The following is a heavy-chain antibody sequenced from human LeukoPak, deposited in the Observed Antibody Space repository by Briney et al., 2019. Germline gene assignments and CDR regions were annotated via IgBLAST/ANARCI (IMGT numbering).Heavy chain of an antibody. V-gene: IGHV7-4-1*02. D-gene: IGHD5-24*01. J-gene: IGHJ4*02. CDR1: GYIFTTYA. Sequence: ASVKVSCKASGYIFTTYAINWVRQAPGQGLEWMGWINTNTGNPTYAQGFTGRFVFSLDTSVSTAYLQISTLKAEDTAVYYCARDHGCVEMATIGYWGQGALVTVSS. CDR3: ARDHGCVEMATIGY. CDR2: INTNTGNP.